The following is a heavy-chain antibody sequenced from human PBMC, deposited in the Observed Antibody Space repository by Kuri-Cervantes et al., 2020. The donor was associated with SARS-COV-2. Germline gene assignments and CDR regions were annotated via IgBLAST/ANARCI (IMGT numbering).Heavy chain of an antibody. J-gene: IGHJ4*02. CDR1: GFTFSSYA. Sequence: GESLKISCAASGFTFSSYAMSWVRQAPGKGLEWVSAISGSGGSTYYADSVKGRFTISRDNSKNTLYLQMNSLRAEDTAVYYCEKAVRRIAAARYDFDYWGQGTLVTVSS. CDR3: EKAVRRIAAARYDFDY. D-gene: IGHD6-13*01. CDR2: ISGSGGST. V-gene: IGHV3-23*01.